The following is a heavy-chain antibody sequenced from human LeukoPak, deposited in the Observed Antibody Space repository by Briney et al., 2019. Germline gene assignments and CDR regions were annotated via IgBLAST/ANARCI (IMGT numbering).Heavy chain of an antibody. D-gene: IGHD5-18*01. CDR3: AREEVYTAMEAGYFDY. J-gene: IGHJ4*02. Sequence: GASVKASCKASGGTFSSYAISWVRQAPGQGLEWMGRIIPILGIANYAQKFQGRVTITADKSTSTAYMELSSLRSEDTAVYYCAREEVYTAMEAGYFDYWGQGTLVTVSS. V-gene: IGHV1-69*04. CDR1: GGTFSSYA. CDR2: IIPILGIA.